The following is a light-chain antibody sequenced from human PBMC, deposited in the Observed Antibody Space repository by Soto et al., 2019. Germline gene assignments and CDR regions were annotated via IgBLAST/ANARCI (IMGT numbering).Light chain of an antibody. V-gene: IGKV1-39*01. Sequence: IQMTQSPSSLSASVGDRVTITCRTSQTMTNYLNWYQHKPGEAPKLLIYLVSNLQSGVPSRFSGRGSGTDFTLTINTLQPEDFATDYCQQTHIFPWTFGQGTTVVI. J-gene: IGKJ1*01. CDR2: LVS. CDR3: QQTHIFPWT. CDR1: QTMTNY.